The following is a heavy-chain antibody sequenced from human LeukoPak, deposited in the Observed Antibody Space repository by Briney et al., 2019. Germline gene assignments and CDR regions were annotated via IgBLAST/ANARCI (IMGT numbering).Heavy chain of an antibody. D-gene: IGHD5-12*01. CDR2: INHSGST. CDR3: ARGGVRVDIVATPQGWNWFDP. J-gene: IGHJ5*02. V-gene: IGHV4-34*01. Sequence: SETLSLTCAVYGGSFSGYYWSWIRQPPGKGLEWIGEINHSGSTNYNPSLKSRVTISVDTSKNQFSLKLSSVTAADTAVYYCARGGVRVDIVATPQGWNWFDPWGQGTLVTVSS. CDR1: GGSFSGYY.